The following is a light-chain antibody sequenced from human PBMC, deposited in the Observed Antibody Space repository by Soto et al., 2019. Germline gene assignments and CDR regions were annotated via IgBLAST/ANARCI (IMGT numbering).Light chain of an antibody. J-gene: IGKJ1*01. CDR1: QGISNY. Sequence: DIQMTQSPSAMSASVADTVTITSPASQGISNYLAWFQQKPGKAPKLLISDASSLESGVPSRFSGSGSGTEFTLTISSLQPDDFATYCCQHYNPHSGTFGQGTKVDI. V-gene: IGKV1-17*03. CDR3: QHYNPHSGT. CDR2: DAS.